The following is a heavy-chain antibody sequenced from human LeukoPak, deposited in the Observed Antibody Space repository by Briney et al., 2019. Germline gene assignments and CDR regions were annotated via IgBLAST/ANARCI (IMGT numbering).Heavy chain of an antibody. CDR2: INHSGST. CDR3: ARGSSALYYGMDV. Sequence: PSETLSLTCAVYGGSFSGYYWSWIRQPPGKGLEWIGEINHSGSTNYNPSLKSRVTISVDTSKNQFSLKLSSVTAADTAVYYCARGSSALYYGMDVWGQGTTVTVSS. D-gene: IGHD3-16*01. J-gene: IGHJ6*02. CDR1: GGSFSGYY. V-gene: IGHV4-34*01.